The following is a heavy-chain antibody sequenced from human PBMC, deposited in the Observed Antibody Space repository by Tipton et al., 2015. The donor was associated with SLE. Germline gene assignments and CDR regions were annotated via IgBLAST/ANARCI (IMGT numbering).Heavy chain of an antibody. CDR3: ARTKGSGSYRCGMDV. Sequence: TLSLTCAVSGGSISSSNWWSWVRQPPGKGLEWIGEIYHSGSTNYNPSLKSRVTISVDKSKNQFSLKLSSVTAADTAVYYCARTKGSGSYRCGMDVWGQGTTFPVSS. D-gene: IGHD3-10*01. CDR2: IYHSGST. CDR1: GGSISSSNW. V-gene: IGHV4-4*02. J-gene: IGHJ6*02.